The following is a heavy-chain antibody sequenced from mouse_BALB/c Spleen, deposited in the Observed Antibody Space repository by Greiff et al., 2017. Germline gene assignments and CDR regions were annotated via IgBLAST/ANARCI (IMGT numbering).Heavy chain of an antibody. J-gene: IGHJ2*01. Sequence: EVQLVESGGGLVKPGGSLKLSCAASGFTFSSYAMSWVRQSPEKRLEWVAEISSGGSYTYYPDTVTGRFTISRDNAKNTLYLEMSSLRSEDTAMYYCARDLTGTRYFDYWGQGTTLTVSS. CDR3: ARDLTGTRYFDY. V-gene: IGHV5-9-4*01. CDR1: GFTFSSYA. D-gene: IGHD4-1*01. CDR2: ISSGGSYT.